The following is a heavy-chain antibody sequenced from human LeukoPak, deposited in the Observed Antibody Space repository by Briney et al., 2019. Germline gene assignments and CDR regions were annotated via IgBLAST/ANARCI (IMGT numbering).Heavy chain of an antibody. J-gene: IGHJ6*02. D-gene: IGHD2-2*02. CDR1: GFTFSSYA. CDR3: ARDLRYCSSTSCYKYYYYGMDV. V-gene: IGHV3-30-3*01. Sequence: PGRSLRLSCAASGFTFSSYAMHWVRQAPGKGLEWVAVISYDGSNKYYADSVKGRFTISRDNSKNTLYLQMNSLRAEDTAVYYCARDLRYCSSTSCYKYYYYGMDVWGQGTTVTVSS. CDR2: ISYDGSNK.